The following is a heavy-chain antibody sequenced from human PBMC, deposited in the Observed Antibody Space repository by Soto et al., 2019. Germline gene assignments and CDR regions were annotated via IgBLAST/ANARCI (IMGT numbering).Heavy chain of an antibody. V-gene: IGHV4-31*03. CDR3: ARASRVFGVVIDNWFDP. D-gene: IGHD3-3*01. CDR1: GGSISSGGYY. J-gene: IGHJ5*02. CDR2: IYYSGST. Sequence: SETLSLTCTVSGGSISSGGYYWSWIRQHPGKGLEWIGYIYYSGSTYYNPSLKSRVTISVDTSKNQFSLKLSSVTAADTAVYYCARASRVFGVVIDNWFDPWGQGTLVTVS.